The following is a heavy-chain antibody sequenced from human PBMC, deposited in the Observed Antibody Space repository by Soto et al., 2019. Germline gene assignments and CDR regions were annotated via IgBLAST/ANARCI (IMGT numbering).Heavy chain of an antibody. CDR1: GYTFTSYA. D-gene: IGHD3-10*01. CDR3: ARSGPPARY. CDR2: ISAYNGNT. J-gene: IGHJ4*02. V-gene: IGHV1-18*01. Sequence: QVQLVQSGAEVKKPGASVKVSCKASGYTFTSYAISWVRQAPGQGLEWMGWISAYNGNTNYAQKPQXTXPXXTDTSTTTAYMALRSLRSDDTAVYYCARSGPPARYWGQGPLVTVSS.